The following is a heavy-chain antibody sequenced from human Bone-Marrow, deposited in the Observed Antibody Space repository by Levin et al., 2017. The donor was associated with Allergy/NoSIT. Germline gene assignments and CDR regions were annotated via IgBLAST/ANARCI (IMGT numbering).Heavy chain of an antibody. D-gene: IGHD3-10*01. CDR3: ARHDSLNYYGSGSYFDY. Sequence: SETLSLTCTVSGGSISSTHYFWGWIRQPPGTGLEWIGSVYNSGSTYDNPSLKSRVTISVDTSKNQFSLNMSSVTAADTAVYDCARHDSLNYYGSGSYFDYWGQGSLDTVSS. CDR1: GGSISSTHYF. V-gene: IGHV4-39*01. J-gene: IGHJ4*02. CDR2: VYNSGST.